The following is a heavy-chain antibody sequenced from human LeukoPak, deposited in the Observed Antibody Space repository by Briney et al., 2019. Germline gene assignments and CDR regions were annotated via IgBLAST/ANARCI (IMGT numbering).Heavy chain of an antibody. D-gene: IGHD5-18*01. J-gene: IGHJ3*02. V-gene: IGHV3-23*01. Sequence: GGSLRLSCAASGFTFSSYAMSWVRQAPGKGLEWVSAISGSGGSTYYADSVKGRFTISRDNSKNTLYLQMNSLRAEDTAVYYCAKDVSPIQLYPMDASDIWGQGTMVTVSS. CDR1: GFTFSSYA. CDR2: ISGSGGST. CDR3: AKDVSPIQLYPMDASDI.